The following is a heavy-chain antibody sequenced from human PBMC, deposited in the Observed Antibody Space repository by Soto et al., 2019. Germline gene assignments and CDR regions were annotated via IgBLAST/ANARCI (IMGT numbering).Heavy chain of an antibody. Sequence: QLQLQQSGPGLVKPSETLSLTCTVSGDSIRSSTYYWGWIRQPPGKGLEWIGSLYYTGSTYYNPSLKSRVSISADTSENHFSLKRRSVTAADTAVYYCASRTWYSSTSVYWGQGTLVAVSS. CDR1: GDSIRSSTYY. CDR2: LYYTGST. J-gene: IGHJ4*02. D-gene: IGHD2-2*01. V-gene: IGHV4-39*01. CDR3: ASRTWYSSTSVY.